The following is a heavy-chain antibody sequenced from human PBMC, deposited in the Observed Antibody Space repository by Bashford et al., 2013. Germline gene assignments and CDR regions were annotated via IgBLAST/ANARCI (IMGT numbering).Heavy chain of an antibody. D-gene: IGHD3-22*01. J-gene: IGHJ3*01. V-gene: IGHV4-59*01. CDR3: ARTSDRRGYGDAFDV. Sequence: SETLSLTCSVSGDSISSYYWSWIRQPPGKGLEWIGYMYYSGSSYYNPSLQSRVTMAVDTSKRQFSLKLTSVTAADTAVYYCARTSDRRGYGDAFDVWGPRGQWSPSPQ. CDR2: MYYSGSS. CDR1: GDSISSYY.